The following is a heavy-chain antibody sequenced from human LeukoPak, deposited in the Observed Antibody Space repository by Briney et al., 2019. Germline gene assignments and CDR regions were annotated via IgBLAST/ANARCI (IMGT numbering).Heavy chain of an antibody. D-gene: IGHD6-19*01. V-gene: IGHV4-34*01. CDR2: INHSGST. CDR1: GGSFSGYY. J-gene: IGHJ4*02. Sequence: SETLSLTCAVYGGSFSGYYWSWIRQPPGKGLEWIGEINHSGSTNYNPSLKSRVTMSVDTSKNHFSLKLSSVTAADTAVYFCARASWGSGWYFDYWGQGALVTVSS. CDR3: ARASWGSGWYFDY.